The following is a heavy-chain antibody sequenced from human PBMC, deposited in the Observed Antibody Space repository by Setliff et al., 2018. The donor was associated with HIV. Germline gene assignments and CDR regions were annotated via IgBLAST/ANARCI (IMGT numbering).Heavy chain of an antibody. CDR1: GYRFTSHW. CDR3: ARDNLYYNLYDGSPVYGMDV. D-gene: IGHD3-3*01. CDR2: ISIGSGGAI. J-gene: IGHJ6*02. V-gene: IGHV3-21*01. Sequence: GESLKISCKGVGYRFTSHWIAWVRQAPGRGLEWVSSISIGSGGAIDYADSVQGRFTISRDNSKNSLYLQMNGLRVEDTGVYYCARDNLYYNLYDGSPVYGMDVWGQGTTVTVSS.